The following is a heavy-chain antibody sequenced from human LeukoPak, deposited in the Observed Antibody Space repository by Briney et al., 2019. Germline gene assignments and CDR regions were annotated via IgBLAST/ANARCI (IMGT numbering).Heavy chain of an antibody. CDR2: IIPIFGTA. D-gene: IGHD5-12*01. V-gene: IGHV1-69*05. CDR3: ARDRRGGRGYSGYDLVWFDP. Sequence: SVKVSCKASGYTFSNFGIAWVRQAPGQGLEWMGGIIPIFGTANYAQKFQGRVTITTDESTSTAYMELSSLRSEDTAVYYCARDRRGGRGYSGYDLVWFDPWGQGTLVTVSS. CDR1: GYTFSNFG. J-gene: IGHJ5*02.